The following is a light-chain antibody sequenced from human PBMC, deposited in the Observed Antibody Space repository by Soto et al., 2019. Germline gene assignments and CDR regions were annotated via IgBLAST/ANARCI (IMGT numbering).Light chain of an antibody. CDR1: SSDIGIYNY. J-gene: IGLJ2*01. CDR3: SSYTSNSIVV. V-gene: IGLV2-14*01. Sequence: QSVLTQPASVSGSPGQSITISCTGTSSDIGIYNYVSWYQHHPGKAPKAMIYEIINRPSGVSNRFSGSKSGNTASLTISGLQAEDEAVYYCSSYTSNSIVVFGGGTQLTVL. CDR2: EII.